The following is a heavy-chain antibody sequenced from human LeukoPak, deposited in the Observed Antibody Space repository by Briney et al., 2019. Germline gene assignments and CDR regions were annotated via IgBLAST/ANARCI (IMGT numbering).Heavy chain of an antibody. D-gene: IGHD6-6*01. CDR1: GVSFMNYT. CDR2: ISWNGGNV. J-gene: IGHJ5*01. V-gene: IGHV3-9*01. Sequence: GGALRLSCAASGVSFMNYTLHWGWDGPGGGLGRVSSISWNGGNVDYSDSVKGRFTLSRDNAKNSLFLQMNSLRDEDTAFYYCAKSGTYSSSSGSVDSLGHGTPVTVSS. CDR3: AKSGTYSSSSGSVDS.